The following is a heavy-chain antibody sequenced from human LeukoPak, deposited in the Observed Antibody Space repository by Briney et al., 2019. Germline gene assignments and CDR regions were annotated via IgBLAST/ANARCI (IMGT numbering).Heavy chain of an antibody. CDR2: IYYSGST. CDR1: GGSISSGGYY. J-gene: IGHJ4*02. CDR3: ARSVVAAAGNDY. D-gene: IGHD6-13*01. Sequence: PSETLSLTCTVSGGSISSGGYYWSWIRQHPGKGLEWTGYIYYSGSTYYNPSLKSRVTISVDTSKNQFSLKLSSVTAADTAVYYCARSVVAAAGNDYWGQGTLVTVSS. V-gene: IGHV4-31*03.